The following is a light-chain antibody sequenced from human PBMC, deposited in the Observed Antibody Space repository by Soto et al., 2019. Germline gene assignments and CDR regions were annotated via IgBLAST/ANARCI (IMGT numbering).Light chain of an antibody. CDR2: TNN. V-gene: IGLV1-44*01. Sequence: QSVLTQPPSASGTPGQRVTISCSGSSSNIGSNTVNWYRQLPGTAPKLLIYTNNQRPSGVPDRFSGSKSGTSASLAISGLQSEDEADYYCTAWDDSLNGLVFDGGTKLTVL. CDR1: SSNIGSNT. J-gene: IGLJ2*01. CDR3: TAWDDSLNGLV.